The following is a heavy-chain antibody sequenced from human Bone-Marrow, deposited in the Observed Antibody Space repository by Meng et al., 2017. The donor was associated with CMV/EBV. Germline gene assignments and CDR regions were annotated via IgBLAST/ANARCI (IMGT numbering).Heavy chain of an antibody. J-gene: IGHJ4*02. V-gene: IGHV4-39*01. CDR2: IYYSGST. Sequence: GSLRLSCTVSGGSISSSSYYWGWIRQPPGKGLEWIGSIYYSGSTYYNPSLKSRVTISVDTFKNQFSLKLSSVTAADTAVYYCARQAGTVVGATGYLDYWGQGTLVTVSS. D-gene: IGHD1-26*01. CDR1: GGSISSSSYY. CDR3: ARQAGTVVGATGYLDY.